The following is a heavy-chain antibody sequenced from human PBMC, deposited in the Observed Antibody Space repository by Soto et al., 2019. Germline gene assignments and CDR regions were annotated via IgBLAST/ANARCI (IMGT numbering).Heavy chain of an antibody. CDR3: ARDNGMAGSFDP. Sequence: LRLSCAASGFTFSAYSMNWARQAPGKGLEWVSYITGTSGTIFYADSVKGRFTISRDNAKNSLYLQMNSLRDEDTAVYYCARDNGMAGSFDPWGQGTLVTVSS. J-gene: IGHJ5*02. V-gene: IGHV3-48*02. D-gene: IGHD2-8*01. CDR2: ITGTSGTI. CDR1: GFTFSAYS.